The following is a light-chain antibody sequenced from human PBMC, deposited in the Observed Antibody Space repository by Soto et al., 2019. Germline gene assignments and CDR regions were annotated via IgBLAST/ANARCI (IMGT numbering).Light chain of an antibody. Sequence: EIVLTQSPGTLSLSPGERATPSCRASQSVSSSHLAWYQQKPGQAPRLLIYGASSRASGVPDRFSGSGSGQDFTLTISRLETDDFAVYYCQQYGMLYAFGQGTKQEIK. CDR3: QQYGMLYA. CDR2: GAS. V-gene: IGKV3-20*01. J-gene: IGKJ2*01. CDR1: QSVSSSH.